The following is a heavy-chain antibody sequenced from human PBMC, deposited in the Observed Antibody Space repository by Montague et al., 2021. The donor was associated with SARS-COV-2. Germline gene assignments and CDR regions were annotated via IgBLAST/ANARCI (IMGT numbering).Heavy chain of an antibody. CDR1: GGSVSSATYY. CDR3: AREDRWNWFDP. CDR2: INYSGST. V-gene: IGHV4-61*01. Sequence: SETLSLTCTVSGGSVSSATYYWSWIRQPPGKGLEWIGYINYSGSTSYNPSLKSRVTISVDPAKNQFSLKMSSVTAADTAVYYCAREDRWNWFDPWGQGTLVIVSS. D-gene: IGHD5-24*01. J-gene: IGHJ5*02.